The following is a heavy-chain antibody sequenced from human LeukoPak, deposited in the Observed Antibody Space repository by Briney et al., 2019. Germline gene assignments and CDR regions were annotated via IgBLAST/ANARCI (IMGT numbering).Heavy chain of an antibody. D-gene: IGHD5-12*01. Sequence: KSRGSLRLSCAASGFTFSNAWMSWVRQAPGKGLEWVGRIKSKTDGGTTDYAAPVKGRFTISRDDSKNTLYLQMNSLKTEDTAVYYCTTDLPRSLFAVDIVALGYYFDYWGQGTLVTVSS. CDR2: IKSKTDGGTT. CDR1: GFTFSNAW. J-gene: IGHJ4*02. CDR3: TTDLPRSLFAVDIVALGYYFDY. V-gene: IGHV3-15*01.